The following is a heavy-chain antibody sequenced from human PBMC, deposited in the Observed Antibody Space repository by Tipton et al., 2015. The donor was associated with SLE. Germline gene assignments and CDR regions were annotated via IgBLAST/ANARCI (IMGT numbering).Heavy chain of an antibody. Sequence: SLRLSCAASGFTFSSYWMHWVRQAPGKGLVWVSRINSDGSSTSYADSVKGRFTISRDNAKNTLYLQMNSLRAEDTAVYYCAREASTAARRRHYGMDVWGQGNTVSVSS. CDR3: AREASTAARRRHYGMDV. V-gene: IGHV3-74*01. CDR2: INSDGSST. J-gene: IGHJ6*02. CDR1: GFTFSSYW. D-gene: IGHD6-6*01.